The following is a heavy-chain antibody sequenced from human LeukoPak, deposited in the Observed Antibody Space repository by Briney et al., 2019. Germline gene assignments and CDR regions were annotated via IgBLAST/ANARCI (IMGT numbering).Heavy chain of an antibody. CDR3: AREATGGTFDI. Sequence: PSETLSLTCTVSGGSISSYYWSWIRQPAGKGLEWIGRIYTSGSTNYNPSLKGRVTISVDTSKNQFSLKLSSATAADTAVYYCAREATGGTFDIWGQGTMVTVSS. V-gene: IGHV4-4*07. D-gene: IGHD3-16*01. J-gene: IGHJ3*02. CDR1: GGSISSYY. CDR2: IYTSGST.